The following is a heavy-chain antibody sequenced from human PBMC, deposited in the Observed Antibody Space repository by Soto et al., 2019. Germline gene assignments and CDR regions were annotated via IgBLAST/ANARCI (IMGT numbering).Heavy chain of an antibody. D-gene: IGHD6-13*01. V-gene: IGHV3-9*01. CDR2: LTWNGEVL. J-gene: IGHJ4*02. Sequence: GGSLRLSCVASGFTFDDYAIHWVRQTPGKGLEWVSGLTWNGEVLGYADSVKGRFTISRDNAKNSLYLEMNSLRPEDTAIYFCASLQVPGNFDYWGQGTLVTVSS. CDR1: GFTFDDYA. CDR3: ASLQVPGNFDY.